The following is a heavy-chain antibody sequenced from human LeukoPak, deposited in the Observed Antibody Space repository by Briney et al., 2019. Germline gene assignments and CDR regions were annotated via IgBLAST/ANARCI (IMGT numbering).Heavy chain of an antibody. Sequence: PGGSLRLSCAASGFTVSSYYMSWVRQAPGKGLDWVSVIYSGGSAYYVDSVKGIFTISRENSKNTLYLQIISLRAEDTAVYYCARDLGRGYSNYWGQGTLVTVSS. CDR2: IYSGGSA. D-gene: IGHD3-16*01. J-gene: IGHJ4*02. CDR3: ARDLGRGYSNY. CDR1: GFTVSSYY. V-gene: IGHV3-66*01.